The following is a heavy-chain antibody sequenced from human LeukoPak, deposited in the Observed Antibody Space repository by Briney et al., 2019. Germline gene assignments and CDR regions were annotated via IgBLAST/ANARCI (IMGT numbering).Heavy chain of an antibody. V-gene: IGHV4-39*07. CDR3: ARVKDVLLWFGEGGYFDY. CDR1: GGSISSSSYY. Sequence: SETLSLTCTVSGGSISSSSYYWGWIRQPPGKGLEWIGSIYYSGSTYYNPSLKSRVTISVDTSKNQFSLKLSSVTAADTAVYYCARVKDVLLWFGEGGYFDYWGQGTLVTVSS. J-gene: IGHJ4*02. CDR2: IYYSGST. D-gene: IGHD3-10*01.